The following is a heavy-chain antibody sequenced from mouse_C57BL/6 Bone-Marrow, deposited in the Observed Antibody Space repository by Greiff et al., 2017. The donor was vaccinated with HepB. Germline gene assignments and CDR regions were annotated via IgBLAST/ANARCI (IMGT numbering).Heavy chain of an antibody. Sequence: VKLMESGAELARPGASVKMSCKASGYPFTSYTMHWVNQSPGQGLEWIGYINPSSGYTKYNQKFKDKATLTADKSSSTAYMQLSSLTSEDSAVYYCARWAYGNPFDYWGQVTTLTVSS. J-gene: IGHJ2*01. CDR2: INPSSGYT. D-gene: IGHD2-1*01. CDR1: GYPFTSYT. CDR3: ARWAYGNPFDY. V-gene: IGHV1-4*01.